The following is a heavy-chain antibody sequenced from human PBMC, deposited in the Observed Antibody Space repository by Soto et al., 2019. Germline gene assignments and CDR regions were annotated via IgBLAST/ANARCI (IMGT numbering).Heavy chain of an antibody. Sequence: QVQLVESGGGVVQPGRSLRLSCAASGFTFSSYAMHWVRQAPGKGLEWVAVISYDGSNKYYADSVKGRFTISRDNSKNTLYLKMTSLRAEDTAVYYCARGDGRGDWFDPWGQGTLVTVSS. CDR1: GFTFSSYA. V-gene: IGHV3-30-3*01. CDR2: ISYDGSNK. J-gene: IGHJ5*02. CDR3: ARGDGRGDWFDP. D-gene: IGHD1-26*01.